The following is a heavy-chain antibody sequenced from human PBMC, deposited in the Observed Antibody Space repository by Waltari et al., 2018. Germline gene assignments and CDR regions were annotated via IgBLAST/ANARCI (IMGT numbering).Heavy chain of an antibody. CDR3: ARQLSRPFDY. CDR2: IYHRDNT. V-gene: IGHV4-38-2*02. J-gene: IGHJ4*02. Sequence: QVQLQESGPGLVKPSETLSLTCTVSGYSISSAYYWGWIRQPPGKGLEWIGNIYHRDNTYYNPSLKSRVTISVDTSKNQVSLNLSSVTAADTAVYYCARQLSRPFDYWGQGTLVTVSS. D-gene: IGHD1-1*01. CDR1: GYSISSAYY.